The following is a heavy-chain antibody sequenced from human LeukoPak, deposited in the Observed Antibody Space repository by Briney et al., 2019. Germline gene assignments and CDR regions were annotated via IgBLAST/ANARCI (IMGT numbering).Heavy chain of an antibody. Sequence: PGGSLRLSCAASGFTFSSYGMSWVRQAPGKGLEWVSAISGSGGSTYYADSVKGRFTISRDNSKNTLYLQMNSLRAEDTAVYYCAKHPLGTAALNWFDPWGQGTLVTVSS. CDR3: AKHPLGTAALNWFDP. CDR2: ISGSGGST. CDR1: GFTFSSYG. J-gene: IGHJ5*02. D-gene: IGHD2-2*01. V-gene: IGHV3-23*01.